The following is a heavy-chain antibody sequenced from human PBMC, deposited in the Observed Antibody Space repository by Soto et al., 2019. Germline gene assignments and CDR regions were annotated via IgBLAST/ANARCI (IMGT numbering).Heavy chain of an antibody. D-gene: IGHD6-13*01. J-gene: IGHJ4*02. CDR3: ARDLSTGAADYYFDY. CDR2: ISYDGGDK. V-gene: IGHV3-30*03. CDR1: GFTFNNFA. Sequence: GGSLRLSCAASGFTFNNFAMHWVRQAPGKGLEWVAVISYDGGDKYYADSVKGRFTISRDNSKNTLYLQMNGLRAEDTAVYYCARDLSTGAADYYFDYWGQGALVTVSS.